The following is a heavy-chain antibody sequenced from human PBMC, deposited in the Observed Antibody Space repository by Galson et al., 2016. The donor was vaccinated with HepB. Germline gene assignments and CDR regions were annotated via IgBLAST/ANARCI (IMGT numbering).Heavy chain of an antibody. CDR3: AKLDCGRNCPRDY. D-gene: IGHD2-21*02. CDR2: ISKDGSDK. CDR1: GFTFSGHG. Sequence: SLRLSCAASGFTFSGHGMHWVRQAPGRGLEWVAVISKDGSDKQYVGSVKGRFTVSRDNSKNMLFLQMNSLRVEDTAVYYCAKLDCGRNCPRDYWGQGTQVTVSS. J-gene: IGHJ4*02. V-gene: IGHV3-30*18.